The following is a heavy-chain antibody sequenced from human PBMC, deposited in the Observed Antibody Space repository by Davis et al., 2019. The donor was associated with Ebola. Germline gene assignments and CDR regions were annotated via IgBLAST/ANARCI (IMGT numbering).Heavy chain of an antibody. J-gene: IGHJ4*02. Sequence: GESLKISCAASAFTFNTISMSSHRQAPGKGLEWFSALSDSGYELRYADSVRGRLTISRDNSKNTVYLQMNSLRADDTAIYYCATYVQRGPDDWGRGTFVTVSS. CDR3: ATYVQRGPDD. D-gene: IGHD1-1*01. V-gene: IGHV3-23*01. CDR1: AFTFNTIS. CDR2: LSDSGYEL.